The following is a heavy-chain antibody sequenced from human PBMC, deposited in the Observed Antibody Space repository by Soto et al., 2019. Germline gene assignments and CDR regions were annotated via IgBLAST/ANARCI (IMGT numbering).Heavy chain of an antibody. V-gene: IGHV3-21*01. D-gene: IGHD2-15*01. J-gene: IGHJ3*01. CDR2: INPSTSHI. CDR1: GFTFSSYH. Sequence: EVQLVESGGGLDMPGGSLRLSCAASGFTFSSYHMNWVRQAPGKGLEWVSSINPSTSHIYYADSVRGRFTISRDNSKNSLYLQMNNLRTEDAAVYYCARGYCGGGGCYLRRDAFDVWGQGTMVTVSS. CDR3: ARGYCGGGGCYLRRDAFDV.